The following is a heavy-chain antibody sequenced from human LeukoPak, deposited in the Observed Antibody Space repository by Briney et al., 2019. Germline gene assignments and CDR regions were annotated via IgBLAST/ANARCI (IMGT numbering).Heavy chain of an antibody. Sequence: SETLSLTCTVSGGSIASYYWSWFRQPPGKRLEWIGHIYYSGSTNYNPSLKSRVSISVDTSKNQFSLRLNSVTAADTAVYYCAREGGPYRPLDYSGQGTLVTVSS. CDR1: GGSIASYY. V-gene: IGHV4-59*01. CDR3: AREGGPYRPLDY. J-gene: IGHJ4*02. CDR2: IYYSGST.